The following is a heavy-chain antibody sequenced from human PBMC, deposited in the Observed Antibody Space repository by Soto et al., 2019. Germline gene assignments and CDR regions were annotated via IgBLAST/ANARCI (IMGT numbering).Heavy chain of an antibody. CDR3: AKVVGDGNDYYAF. J-gene: IGHJ4*02. D-gene: IGHD3-22*01. V-gene: IGHV3-53*01. CDR2: IYSGGTT. CDR1: GFTVRANY. Sequence: GGSLRLSCAVSGFTVRANYMSWVRQAPGKGLEWVSVIYSGGTTYYADSVKGRFIISRDISKNTLYLQMNILRAEDTAIYYCAKVVGDGNDYYAFWXQGTLVTVSS.